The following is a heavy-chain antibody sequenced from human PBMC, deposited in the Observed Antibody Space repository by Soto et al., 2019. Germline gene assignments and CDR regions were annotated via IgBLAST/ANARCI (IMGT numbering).Heavy chain of an antibody. CDR2: IYYSGST. J-gene: IGHJ3*02. CDR3: ARDGKGVGPDDAFDI. D-gene: IGHD3-10*01. V-gene: IGHV4-30-4*01. Sequence: PSETLSLTCTVSGGSISSGDYYWSWIRQPPGKGLEWIGYIYYSGSTYYNPSLKSRVTISVDTSKNQFSLKLSSVTAADTAVYYCARDGKGVGPDDAFDIWGQGTMVPVSS. CDR1: GGSISSGDYY.